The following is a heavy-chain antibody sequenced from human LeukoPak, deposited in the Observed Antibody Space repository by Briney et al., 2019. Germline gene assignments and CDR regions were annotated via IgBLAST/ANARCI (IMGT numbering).Heavy chain of an antibody. D-gene: IGHD1-14*01. V-gene: IGHV4-31*03. CDR2: IYYSGSI. CDR3: ARGPPHGAFDI. Sequence: PSQTLSLTCTVSGGSISSGGYYWSWIRQHPGKGLEWIGYIYYSGSIYYNPSLKSRVTISVDTSKNQFSLKLSSVTAADTAVYYCARGPPHGAFDIWGQGTMVTVSS. J-gene: IGHJ3*02. CDR1: GGSISSGGYY.